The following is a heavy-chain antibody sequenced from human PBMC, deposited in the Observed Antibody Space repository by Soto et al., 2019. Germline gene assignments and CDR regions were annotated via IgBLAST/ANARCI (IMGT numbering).Heavy chain of an antibody. CDR2: INPNSGGT. CDR1: GGTFSSYA. V-gene: IGHV1-2*02. Sequence: VASVKVSCKASGGTFSSYAISWVRQAPGQGLEWMGWINPNSGGTNYAQKFQGRVTMTRDTSISTAYMELSRLRSDDTAVYYCARVLMVYAPDYWGQGTLVTVS. CDR3: ARVLMVYAPDY. J-gene: IGHJ4*02. D-gene: IGHD2-8*01.